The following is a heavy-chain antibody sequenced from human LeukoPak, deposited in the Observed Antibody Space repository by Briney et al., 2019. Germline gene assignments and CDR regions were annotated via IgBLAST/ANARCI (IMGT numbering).Heavy chain of an antibody. J-gene: IGHJ5*02. V-gene: IGHV3-21*01. CDR1: GFTFSSYK. CDR3: GRDFTS. Sequence: GGSLRLSCADSGFTFSSYKMVWVRQAPGKGLEWVSSITTDSAYIYYADSVKGRFTTSRDNAQNSLYLRMNSLRVEDTAVYYCGRDFTSWGQGTLVTVSS. CDR2: ITTDSAYI.